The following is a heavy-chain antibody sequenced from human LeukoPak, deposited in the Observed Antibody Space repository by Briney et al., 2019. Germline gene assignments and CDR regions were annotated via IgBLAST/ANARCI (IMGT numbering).Heavy chain of an antibody. CDR2: VDPSDPDT. J-gene: IGHJ4*02. V-gene: IGHV5-51*01. CDR3: ARAARSGTVYFDY. CDR1: GYSFTNYW. D-gene: IGHD5-12*01. Sequence: GESLKISCKGSGYSFTNYWIGWVRQMPGKGLEWMGMVDPSDPDTRYSPSFQGQVTFSVEESITTASLQWSSLRASDTAIYYCARAARSGTVYFDYWGQGTLVTVSP.